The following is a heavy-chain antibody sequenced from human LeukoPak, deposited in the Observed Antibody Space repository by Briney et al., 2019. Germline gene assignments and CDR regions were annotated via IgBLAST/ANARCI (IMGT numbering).Heavy chain of an antibody. J-gene: IGHJ4*02. D-gene: IGHD2-15*01. CDR1: GFTFSSYA. CDR2: ISGSGGST. V-gene: IGHV3-23*01. Sequence: GGSLRLSCAASGFTFSSYAMSWVRQTPGKELEWVSAISGSGGSTYYADSVQGRFTISRDNSMYTLYLQMNSLRAEDTAVYYCANTPARWLRLEAFDYWGRGTLVTVSS. CDR3: ANTPARWLRLEAFDY.